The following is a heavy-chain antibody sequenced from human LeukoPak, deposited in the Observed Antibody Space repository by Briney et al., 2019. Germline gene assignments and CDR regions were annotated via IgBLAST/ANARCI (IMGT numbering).Heavy chain of an antibody. J-gene: IGHJ4*02. CDR2: ISAYNGNT. CDR1: GYTFTSYG. Sequence: GASVKVSCTASGYTFTSYGISWVRQAPGQGLEWMGWISAYNGNTNYAQKLQGRVTMTTDTSTSTAYMELRSLRSDDTAVYYCARAYYYGSGSYYFDYWGQGTLVTVSS. V-gene: IGHV1-18*04. CDR3: ARAYYYGSGSYYFDY. D-gene: IGHD3-10*01.